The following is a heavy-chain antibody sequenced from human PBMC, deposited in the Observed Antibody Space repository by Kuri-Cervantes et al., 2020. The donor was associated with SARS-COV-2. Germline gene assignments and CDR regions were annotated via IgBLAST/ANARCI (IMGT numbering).Heavy chain of an antibody. CDR2: ISGSGGST. D-gene: IGHD2-15*01. V-gene: IGHV3-23*01. J-gene: IGHJ4*02. Sequence: ETLSLTCAASGFTFSSYAMSWARQAPGKGLEWVSAISGSGGSTYYADSVKGRFTISRDNSKNTLYLQMNSLRAEDTAVYYCAKIGTQYCSAGSCYVDYWGQGTLVTVSS. CDR3: AKIGTQYCSAGSCYVDY. CDR1: GFTFSSYA.